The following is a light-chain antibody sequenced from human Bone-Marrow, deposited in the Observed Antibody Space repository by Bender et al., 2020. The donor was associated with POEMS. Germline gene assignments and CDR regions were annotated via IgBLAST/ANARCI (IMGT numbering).Light chain of an antibody. CDR1: SSDVGSYNY. V-gene: IGLV2-8*01. Sequence: HSALTQPPSASGSPGQSVTISCTGTSSDVGSYNYVSWYQQHPGRAPKLIIYEVNKRPSGVPDRFSGSKSGNTASLTVSRLQAEDEADYYCSSYAGSNNLVFGSGTKVTVL. CDR2: EVN. J-gene: IGLJ1*01. CDR3: SSYAGSNNLV.